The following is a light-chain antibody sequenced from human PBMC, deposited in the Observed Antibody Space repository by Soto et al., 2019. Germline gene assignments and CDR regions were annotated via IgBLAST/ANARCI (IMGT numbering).Light chain of an antibody. J-gene: IGKJ2*01. Sequence: DIQMTQSPSSLSASVGDRVTISCRASQSISSYLNWYQQKPGQAPKLLIYAASSLHSGVPSRFSGSGAGTDFTLTIISLLPNDFATYYCQQSYSTPVTFGRGTKLEIK. CDR2: AAS. CDR1: QSISSY. CDR3: QQSYSTPVT. V-gene: IGKV1-39*01.